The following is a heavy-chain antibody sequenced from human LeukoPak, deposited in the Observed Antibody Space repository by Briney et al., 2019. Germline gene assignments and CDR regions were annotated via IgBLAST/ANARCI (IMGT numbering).Heavy chain of an antibody. D-gene: IGHD2-15*01. V-gene: IGHV4-34*01. CDR3: ARGEVVAYNDY. Sequence: SETLSLTCAVYGGSFSGYYWSWIRQPPGKGLEWIGEINHSGSTNYNPSLKSRVTISVDTSKNQFSLKLSSVTAADTAVYYCARGEVVAYNDYWGQGTLVTVSS. CDR2: INHSGST. J-gene: IGHJ4*02. CDR1: GGSFSGYY.